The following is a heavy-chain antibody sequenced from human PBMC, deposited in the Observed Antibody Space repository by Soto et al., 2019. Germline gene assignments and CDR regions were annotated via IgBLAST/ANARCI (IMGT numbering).Heavy chain of an antibody. CDR3: AGAAPGTSRDY. Sequence: EVQLVESGGGLVQPGGSLRLSCAASGFTFSNYWMSWVRQAPGKGLEWLANIKEDGSDQYYVDSVKGRFTISRDNAKNSLNLQMNSLRGEDRAGYYCAGAAPGTSRDYWGQGTLVTVSS. V-gene: IGHV3-7*02. CDR1: GFTFSNYW. D-gene: IGHD6-13*01. CDR2: IKEDGSDQ. J-gene: IGHJ4*02.